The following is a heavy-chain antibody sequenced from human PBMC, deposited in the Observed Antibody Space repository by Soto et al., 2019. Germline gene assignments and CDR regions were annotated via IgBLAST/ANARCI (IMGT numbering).Heavy chain of an antibody. V-gene: IGHV1-18*01. CDR2: ISAYNGNT. J-gene: IGHJ5*02. D-gene: IGHD6-13*01. CDR1: GYTFTSYG. Sequence: QVQLVQSGAEVKKPGASVKVSCKASGYTFTSYGISWVRQAPGQGPEWMGWISAYNGNTNYAQKLQGRVTMTTATTTSTAYMELRSLRSDDTAVYYCARDSRIAAAGTYWFDPWGQGTLVTVSS. CDR3: ARDSRIAAAGTYWFDP.